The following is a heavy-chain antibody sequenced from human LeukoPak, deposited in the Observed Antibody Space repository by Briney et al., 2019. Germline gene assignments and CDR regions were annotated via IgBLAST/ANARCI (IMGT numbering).Heavy chain of an antibody. D-gene: IGHD1-26*01. V-gene: IGHV3-66*01. CDR1: GFTFSNSA. CDR3: ASGIRAFDN. Sequence: GGSLRLSCAASGFTFSNSALSWVRQAPGKGLEWVSVTYSGGSTYYADSVKGRCTISRDNSKNTLYLQMNSLRGEDTAVYYCASGIRAFDNWGQGTLVTVSA. J-gene: IGHJ4*02. CDR2: TYSGGST.